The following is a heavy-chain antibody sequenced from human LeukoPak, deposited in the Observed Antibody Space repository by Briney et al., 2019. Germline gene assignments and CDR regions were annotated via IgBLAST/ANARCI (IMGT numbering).Heavy chain of an antibody. CDR2: ISGSGETI. CDR3: GTLVRAYYPHFDD. V-gene: IGHV3-23*01. J-gene: IGHJ4*02. D-gene: IGHD3-22*01. Sequence: PGGSLRLSCAASGFTFSSYGMSWVRQAPGKGLEWVSTISGSGETIYYADAVQGRFTISRDNSKYALSLQMNSLRAEDTAVYYCGTLVRAYYPHFDDWGQGNLVTVS. CDR1: GFTFSSYG.